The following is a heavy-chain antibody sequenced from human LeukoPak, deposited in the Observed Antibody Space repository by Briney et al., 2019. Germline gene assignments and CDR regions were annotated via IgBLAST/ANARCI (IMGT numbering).Heavy chain of an antibody. CDR2: ISGSGVNT. V-gene: IGHV3-23*01. CDR1: GFPFSSYV. D-gene: IGHD3-10*01. CDR3: AKPEFREVSLKTFDS. J-gene: IGHJ4*02. Sequence: GGSLRLSCAGSGFPFSSYVMSWVRQAPGKGLEWVSAISGSGVNTYYADSVKGRFTITRDNSKNILYLHMNRLRVEDTALYYCAKPEFREVSLKTFDSWGQGALVTVSS.